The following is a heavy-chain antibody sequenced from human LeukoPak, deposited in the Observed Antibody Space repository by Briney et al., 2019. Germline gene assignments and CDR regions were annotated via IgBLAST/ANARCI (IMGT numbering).Heavy chain of an antibody. Sequence: SETLSLTCTVSNGSISSYHWSWVRQPPGKGLEWIGHILTSGTTNYNPSLKSRLTISVDTSKNQFTRKLSSVTAADTAVYYCARLRVSGSYLYYFDYWGQGTLVTVSS. J-gene: IGHJ4*02. CDR1: NGSISSYH. V-gene: IGHV4-4*09. D-gene: IGHD1-26*01. CDR2: ILTSGTT. CDR3: ARLRVSGSYLYYFDY.